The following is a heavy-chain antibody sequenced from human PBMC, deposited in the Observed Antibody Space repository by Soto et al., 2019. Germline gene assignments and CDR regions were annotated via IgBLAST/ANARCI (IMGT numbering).Heavy chain of an antibody. D-gene: IGHD3-10*01. CDR1: GYSFTSYW. CDR3: ASGITMVRGVITPPDAFDI. J-gene: IGHJ3*02. Sequence: GESLKISCKGSGYSFTSYWIGWVRQMPGKGLEWMGIIYPGDSDTRYSPSFQGQVTISADKSISTAYLQWSSLKASDTAMYYCASGITMVRGVITPPDAFDIWGQGTMVTVSS. V-gene: IGHV5-51*01. CDR2: IYPGDSDT.